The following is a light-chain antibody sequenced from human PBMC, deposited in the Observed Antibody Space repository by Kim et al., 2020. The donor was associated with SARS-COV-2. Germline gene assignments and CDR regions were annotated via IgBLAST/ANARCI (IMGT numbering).Light chain of an antibody. V-gene: IGKV3-15*01. CDR2: AAS. CDR1: QRLNSD. CDR3: QQDNKCPWT. Sequence: AAQGDRATITGRASQRLNSDLAWYQQKPGQAPRLLIYAASTRPTGIPARFSGSGAGTEFTLTISSLQPEDFAAYYCQQDNKCPWTFGEGTKVDIK. J-gene: IGKJ1*01.